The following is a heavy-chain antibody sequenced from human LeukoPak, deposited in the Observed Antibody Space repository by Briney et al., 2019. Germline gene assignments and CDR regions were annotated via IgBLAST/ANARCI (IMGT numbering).Heavy chain of an antibody. V-gene: IGHV3-7*01. CDR2: INKDGGEK. Sequence: PGGSLRLSCAASGFTFSSYWMSWVRQAPGKGLEWVADINKDGGEKYYVDSVKGRFTISRDNAKNSLYLQMNSLRAEDTAVYYCARDRIAAAGTDAFDIWGQGTMVTVSS. CDR1: GFTFSSYW. J-gene: IGHJ3*02. D-gene: IGHD6-13*01. CDR3: ARDRIAAAGTDAFDI.